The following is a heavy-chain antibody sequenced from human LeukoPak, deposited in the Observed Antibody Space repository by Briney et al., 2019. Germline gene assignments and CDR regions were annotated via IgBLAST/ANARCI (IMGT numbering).Heavy chain of an antibody. CDR2: INPSGGDT. V-gene: IGHV1-46*01. Sequence: ASVKVSCKASGFTFTSYYIHWVRLAPGQRLEWMGIINPSGGDTRFAQRFQGRVTMTRDTSTSTVYMELSSLRSEDTAVYYCARVGGTLRYLDLWGQGTLVTASS. J-gene: IGHJ5*02. D-gene: IGHD3-16*01. CDR1: GFTFTSYY. CDR3: ARVGGTLRYLDL.